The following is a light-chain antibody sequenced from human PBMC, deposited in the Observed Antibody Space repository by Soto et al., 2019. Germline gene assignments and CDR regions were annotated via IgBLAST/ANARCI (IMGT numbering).Light chain of an antibody. Sequence: EIVMTQSPATLSVSPGERATLSCRASQSVSYKLAWYQQKPGQAPRLLIYDASTRATGIPTRFSGSGSGTEFTLTISSLPAEDFAAYLCQQYHNCPPTFGQGTKVEIK. CDR3: QQYHNCPPT. V-gene: IGKV3-15*01. CDR2: DAS. J-gene: IGKJ1*01. CDR1: QSVSYK.